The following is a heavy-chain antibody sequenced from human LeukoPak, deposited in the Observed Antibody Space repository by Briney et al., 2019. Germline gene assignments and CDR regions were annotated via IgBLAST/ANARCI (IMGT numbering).Heavy chain of an antibody. CDR1: GGPFSGYY. Sequence: ASETLSLTCAVYGGPFSGYYWSWIRQPPGKGLEWIGEINHSGSTNYNPSLKSRVTISVDTSKKQFFLKLSSVTAADTAVYYCARGLGSGSYYNAYWGQGTLVTVSS. CDR2: INHSGST. J-gene: IGHJ4*02. V-gene: IGHV4-34*01. D-gene: IGHD3-10*01. CDR3: ARGLGSGSYYNAY.